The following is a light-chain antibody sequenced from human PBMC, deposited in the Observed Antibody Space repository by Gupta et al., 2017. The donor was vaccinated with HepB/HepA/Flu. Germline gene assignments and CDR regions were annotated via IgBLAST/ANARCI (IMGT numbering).Light chain of an antibody. Sequence: QFVLTQPRSVSGSPGQSFAVSCAGSSSNVGAYNYVFWYQQHPGKAPKLIIYDVNKRPSGVPDRFSGSKSDNTASLTISGLQAEDESDYYCCSYAGSDTYIFGTGTTVTVL. CDR3: CSYAGSDTYI. V-gene: IGLV2-11*01. J-gene: IGLJ1*01. CDR1: SSNVGAYNY. CDR2: DVN.